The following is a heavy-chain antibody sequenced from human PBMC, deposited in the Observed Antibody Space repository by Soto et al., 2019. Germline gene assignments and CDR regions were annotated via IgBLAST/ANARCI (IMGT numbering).Heavy chain of an antibody. CDR3: AKYLHCTNGVCFPYGMDV. J-gene: IGHJ6*02. D-gene: IGHD2-8*01. CDR2: ISGSGGST. CDR1: GFTFSSYA. V-gene: IGHV3-23*01. Sequence: PXASLGLSSAASGFTFSSYAMSWVLQAAGKGLDWVSAISGSGGSTYYADSVKVRFTISRDNSKNTLYLQMNSLRAEDTAVYYCAKYLHCTNGVCFPYGMDVSGQGTTVTVSS.